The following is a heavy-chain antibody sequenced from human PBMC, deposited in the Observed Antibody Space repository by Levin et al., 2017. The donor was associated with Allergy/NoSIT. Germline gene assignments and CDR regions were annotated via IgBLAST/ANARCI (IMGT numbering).Heavy chain of an antibody. V-gene: IGHV5-51*01. D-gene: IGHD4-23*01. CDR2: IFPGDSDT. J-gene: IGHJ4*02. CDR1: GYSFTSYW. CDR3: ARRDSDGSNSFDY. Sequence: ASVKVSCQASGYSFTSYWFGWVRQRPGKGLEWMGLIFPGDSDTRVSPSFQGQIIMSVDKSISTAYLQWTSLKASDSAMYYCARRDSDGSNSFDYWGQGTLVIVSS.